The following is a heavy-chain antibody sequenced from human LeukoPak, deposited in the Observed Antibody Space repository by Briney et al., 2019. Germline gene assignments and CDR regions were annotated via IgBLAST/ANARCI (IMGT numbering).Heavy chain of an antibody. CDR1: GGSISSYY. D-gene: IGHD3-16*01. CDR2: IYYSGST. V-gene: IGHV4-59*01. J-gene: IGHJ4*02. Sequence: KPSETLSLTCTVSGGSISSYYWSWIRQPPGKGLEWIGYIYYSGSTNYNPSLKSRVTISVDTSKNQFSLKLSSVTAADTAVYYCARSVFGVHFDYWGQGTLVTVSS. CDR3: ARSVFGVHFDY.